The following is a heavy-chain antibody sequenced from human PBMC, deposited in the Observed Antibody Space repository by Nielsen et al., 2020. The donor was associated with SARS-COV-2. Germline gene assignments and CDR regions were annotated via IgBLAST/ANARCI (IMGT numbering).Heavy chain of an antibody. D-gene: IGHD3-16*01. Sequence: ASVKVSCKASGYTFTSYGISWVRQAPGQGLEWMGWISAYNGNTNFAQKFPGRVTMTTDTSTNTAYMELRSLRSDDTAVYFCARFSDYESLQYGLDVWGQGTTVTVSS. CDR1: GYTFTSYG. J-gene: IGHJ6*02. V-gene: IGHV1-18*01. CDR3: ARFSDYESLQYGLDV. CDR2: ISAYNGNT.